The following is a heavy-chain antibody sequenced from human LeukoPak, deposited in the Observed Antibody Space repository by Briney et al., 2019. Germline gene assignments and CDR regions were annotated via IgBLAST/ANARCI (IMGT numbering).Heavy chain of an antibody. CDR3: ARSFHIVVVTAISAHFDY. Sequence: GGSLRLSCAASGFTFSSYVMHWVRQAPGKGLEYVSAISSNGGSTYYANSVKGRFTISRDNSKNTLYLQMGSLRAEDMAVYYCARSFHIVVVTAISAHFDYWGQGTLVTVSS. D-gene: IGHD2-21*02. V-gene: IGHV3-64*01. J-gene: IGHJ4*02. CDR2: ISSNGGST. CDR1: GFTFSSYV.